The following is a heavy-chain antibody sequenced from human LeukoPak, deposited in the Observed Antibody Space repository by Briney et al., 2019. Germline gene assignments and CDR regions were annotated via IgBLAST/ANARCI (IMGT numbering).Heavy chain of an antibody. CDR3: ARDVEGDYYYDSSGYKVTDY. J-gene: IGHJ4*02. V-gene: IGHV1-2*02. CDR2: INPNSGGT. CDR1: GYTFTGYY. Sequence: ASVKVSCKASGYTFTGYYMHWVRQAPGQGLEWMGWINPNSGGTNYAQKFQGRVTMTRDTSISTAYMELSRLRSDDTAVYYCARDVEGDYYYDSSGYKVTDYWGQGTLVTVSS. D-gene: IGHD3-22*01.